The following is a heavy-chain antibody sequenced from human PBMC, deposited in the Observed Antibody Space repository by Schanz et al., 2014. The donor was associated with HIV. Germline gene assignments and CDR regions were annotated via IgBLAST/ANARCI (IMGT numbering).Heavy chain of an antibody. V-gene: IGHV1-2*02. J-gene: IGHJ4*02. Sequence: QVQLVQSGAEMKKPGASVKVSCKTSGYTFTGYFMHWVRQAPGQGLEWMGWINPNSGGTNYAQKFQGRVTMTRDTSISTAYLELSRLTLDDTAVYYCARIRTKGVTGAYDWGQGTLVTVSS. CDR2: INPNSGGT. CDR3: ARIRTKGVTGAYD. D-gene: IGHD2-21*02. CDR1: GYTFTGYF.